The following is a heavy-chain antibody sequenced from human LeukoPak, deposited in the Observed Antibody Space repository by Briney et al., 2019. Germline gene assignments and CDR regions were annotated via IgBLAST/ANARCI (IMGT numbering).Heavy chain of an antibody. CDR3: AKDEATSGGGLAS. J-gene: IGHJ5*01. CDR1: GFTVSGTH. D-gene: IGHD3-16*01. Sequence: PGGSLRLSCAASGFTVSGTHMSWVRQAPGKGLDWVSAMYTGGTTYYADSVTGRFIVSRDTSRNTLFLHMNSLRAEDTAVYYCAKDEATSGGGLASWGQGTLVIVSS. V-gene: IGHV3-53*01. CDR2: MYTGGTT.